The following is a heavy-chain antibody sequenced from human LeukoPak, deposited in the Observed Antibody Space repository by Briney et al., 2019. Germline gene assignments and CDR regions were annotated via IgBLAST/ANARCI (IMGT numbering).Heavy chain of an antibody. CDR2: ISYDGSNK. CDR1: GFTFSSYG. CDR3: AKEYYYDSVLDY. J-gene: IGHJ4*02. D-gene: IGHD3-22*01. V-gene: IGHV3-30*18. Sequence: QPGRSLRLSCAASGFTFSSYGMHWVRQAPGKGLEWVAVISYDGSNKYYADSVKGRLTISRDNSKNTLYLQMNSLRAEDTAVYYCAKEYYYDSVLDYWGQGTLVTVSS.